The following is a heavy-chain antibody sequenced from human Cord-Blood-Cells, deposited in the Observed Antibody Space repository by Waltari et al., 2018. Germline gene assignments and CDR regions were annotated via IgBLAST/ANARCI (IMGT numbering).Heavy chain of an antibody. V-gene: IGHV1-24*01. CDR1: GYTPTEFT. CDR3: ATAPLLRYFDWLFDY. D-gene: IGHD3-9*01. Sequence: QVQLVQSGAEVKKPGASVKVSCQVSGYTPTEFTMHWVLPAPGKGLEWMGGFDPEDGETIYAQKFQGRVTMTEDTSTDTAYMELSSLRSEDTAVYYCATAPLLRYFDWLFDYWGQGTLVTVSS. CDR2: FDPEDGET. J-gene: IGHJ4*02.